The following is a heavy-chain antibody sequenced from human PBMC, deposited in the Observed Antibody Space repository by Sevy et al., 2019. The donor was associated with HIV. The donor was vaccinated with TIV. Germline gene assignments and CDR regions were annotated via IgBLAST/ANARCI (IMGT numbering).Heavy chain of an antibody. V-gene: IGHV3-30*18. CDR1: GFTFSSYG. J-gene: IGHJ4*02. Sequence: GGSLRLSCAASGFTFSSYGMSWVRQAPGKGLEWVAGISFGGSRKYYADSVKGRFTIHRDNSKNTLFLQMNSLRAEDTATYFCAKDCGTWPGDGWGQGTLVTVSS. CDR3: AKDCGTWPGDG. D-gene: IGHD4-17*01. CDR2: ISFGGSRK.